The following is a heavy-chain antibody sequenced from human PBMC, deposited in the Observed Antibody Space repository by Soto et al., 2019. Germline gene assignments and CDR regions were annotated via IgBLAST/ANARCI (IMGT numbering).Heavy chain of an antibody. D-gene: IGHD3-16*01. Sequence: EVQLVESGGGMEQPGRSLRLSCAASGFTFDDYAMHWVRQAPGKGLEWVSGISYTSGSTGYADSVKGRFTISRDNAKNSLDLQKNSLRTEDTALYYCAKDSNYIWGGMDSWGQGTLVTVSS. J-gene: IGHJ4*02. V-gene: IGHV3-9*01. CDR2: ISYTSGST. CDR1: GFTFDDYA. CDR3: AKDSNYIWGGMDS.